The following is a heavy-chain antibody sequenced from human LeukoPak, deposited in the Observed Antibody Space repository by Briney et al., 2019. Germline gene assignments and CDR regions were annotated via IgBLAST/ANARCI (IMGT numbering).Heavy chain of an antibody. CDR1: GVTFSSYE. D-gene: IGHD3-10*02. CDR2: ISSSGSTI. V-gene: IGHV3-48*03. J-gene: IGHJ6*04. CDR3: AELGITMIGGV. Sequence: PGGSLRLSCAASGVTFSSYEINWVRQAPGKGLEWVSYISSSGSTIYYADSVKGRFTISRDNAKNSLYLQMNSLRAEDTAVYYCAELGITMIGGVWGKGTTVTISS.